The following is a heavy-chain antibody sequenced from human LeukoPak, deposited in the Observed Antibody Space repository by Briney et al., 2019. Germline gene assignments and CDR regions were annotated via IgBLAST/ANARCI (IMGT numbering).Heavy chain of an antibody. J-gene: IGHJ6*03. CDR3: ARDQGFSYYFYYMDV. Sequence: GGSLRLSCAASGFTFRSYWMSWVRQAPGKGLEWVANINQDGSEKYYVDSVKGRFTISRDNAKNSLYLQMNSLRAEDTAVYYCARDQGFSYYFYYMDVWGKGTPVTVSS. CDR1: GFTFRSYW. V-gene: IGHV3-7*01. CDR2: INQDGSEK. D-gene: IGHD3-3*01.